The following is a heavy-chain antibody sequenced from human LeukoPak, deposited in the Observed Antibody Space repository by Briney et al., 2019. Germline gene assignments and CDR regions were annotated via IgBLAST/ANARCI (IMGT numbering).Heavy chain of an antibody. J-gene: IGHJ5*02. CDR3: AKETPNTGWFDP. CDR1: GHTFTTYY. D-gene: IGHD1-14*01. CDR2: INPSGDGT. Sequence: ASVKVSCKASGHTFTTYYVHLVRQAPGQGLEWMGVINPSGDGTNYPQRFQGRVTLTRDTSTSTVYMELSSLRSEDTAIYYCAKETPNTGWFDPWGQGTLITVSS. V-gene: IGHV1-46*01.